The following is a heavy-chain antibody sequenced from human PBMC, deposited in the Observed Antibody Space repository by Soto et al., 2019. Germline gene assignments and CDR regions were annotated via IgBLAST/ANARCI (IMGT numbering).Heavy chain of an antibody. CDR3: ASRGITIFGVVP. CDR2: IYYSGST. CDR1: GVYISSNNYY. Sequence: SETLSLTCTFSGVYISSNNYYWGWIRQPPRKGLEWIGSIYYSGSTYYNPSLKSRVTISVDTSKNQFSLKLSSVTAADTAVYYCASRGITIFGVVPWGQGTLVTVSS. V-gene: IGHV4-39*01. J-gene: IGHJ5*02. D-gene: IGHD3-3*01.